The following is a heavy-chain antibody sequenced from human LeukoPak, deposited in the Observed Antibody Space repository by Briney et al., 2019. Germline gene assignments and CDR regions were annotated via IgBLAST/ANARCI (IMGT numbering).Heavy chain of an antibody. Sequence: GGSLRLSCAASGFTFSSYSMHWVRQAPGKGLVWVSRINSDGSSTNYADSVKGRFTISRDNAKNTLSLQMNSLRAEDTAVYYCAREGPIRAAAGGAFDIWGQGTMLTVST. J-gene: IGHJ3*02. CDR2: INSDGSST. D-gene: IGHD6-13*01. V-gene: IGHV3-74*01. CDR3: AREGPIRAAAGGAFDI. CDR1: GFTFSSYS.